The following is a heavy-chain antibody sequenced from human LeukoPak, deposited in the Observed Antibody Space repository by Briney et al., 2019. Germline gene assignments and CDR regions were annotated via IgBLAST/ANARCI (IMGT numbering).Heavy chain of an antibody. D-gene: IGHD3-22*01. Sequence: ASVKVSCKASGYTFTGYYMHWVRQAPGQGLEWMGRINPNSGGTNYAQKFQGRVTMTRDTSISTAYMELSRLRSDDTAAYYCAILTYYYDSSGYFTTFDYWGQGTLVTVSS. CDR3: AILTYYYDSSGYFTTFDY. CDR1: GYTFTGYY. CDR2: INPNSGGT. J-gene: IGHJ4*02. V-gene: IGHV1-2*06.